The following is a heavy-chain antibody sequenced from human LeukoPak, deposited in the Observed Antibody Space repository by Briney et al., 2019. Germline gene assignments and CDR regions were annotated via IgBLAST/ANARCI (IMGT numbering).Heavy chain of an antibody. CDR3: ARTYYYGSGSYRLDYYGMDV. D-gene: IGHD3-10*01. CDR1: GYTFTIYD. J-gene: IGHJ6*02. V-gene: IGHV1-8*01. Sequence: ASVTVSFKASGYTFTIYDINWVRQAPGQGVEWMGWMNPNSGNTGYAQKFQGRDTITRNTSISTAYMELSSLRSEDTAVYYCARTYYYGSGSYRLDYYGMDVWGQGTTVTVSS. CDR2: MNPNSGNT.